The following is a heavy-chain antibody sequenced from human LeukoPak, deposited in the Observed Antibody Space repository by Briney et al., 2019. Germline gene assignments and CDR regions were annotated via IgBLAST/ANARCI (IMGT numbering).Heavy chain of an antibody. CDR3: AKDSNGWYQRGSNYFDY. J-gene: IGHJ4*02. D-gene: IGHD6-19*01. CDR2: ISYDGSNK. V-gene: IGHV3-30*18. CDR1: GFTFSSYG. Sequence: GRSLRLSCAASGFTFSSYGMHWVRQAPGKGLEWVAVISYDGSNKYYADSVKGRFTISRDNSKNTLYLQMNSLRAEDTAEYYCAKDSNGWYQRGSNYFDYWGQGTLVTVSS.